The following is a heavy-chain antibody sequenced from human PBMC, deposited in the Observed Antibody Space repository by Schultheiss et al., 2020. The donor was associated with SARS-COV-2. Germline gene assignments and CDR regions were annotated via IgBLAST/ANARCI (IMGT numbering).Heavy chain of an antibody. J-gene: IGHJ4*02. CDR1: GGSFSGYY. CDR3: ARGRGIVLMVYASERKYYFDY. Sequence: SQTLSLTCAVYGGSFSGYYWSWIRQPPGKGLEWIGEINHSGSTNYNPSLKSRVTISVDTSKNQFSLKLSSLTAADTAVYYCARGRGIVLMVYASERKYYFDYWGQGTLVTVSS. CDR2: INHSGST. D-gene: IGHD2-8*01. V-gene: IGHV4-34*01.